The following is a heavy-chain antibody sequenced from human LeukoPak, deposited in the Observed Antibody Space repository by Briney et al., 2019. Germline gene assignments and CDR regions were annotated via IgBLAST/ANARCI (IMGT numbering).Heavy chain of an antibody. D-gene: IGHD3-10*01. J-gene: IGHJ5*02. CDR1: GYTFISYD. V-gene: IGHV1-8*02. CDR2: MNTNSGNT. CDR3: ARGGERANFYGLGSSPNWFDP. Sequence: ASVKVSCKGTGYTFISYDINWVRQAAGQGLEWMGWMNTNSGNTGYAQKFQGRVTMTRNTSISTAYMELSGLRSDDKAVYYCARGGERANFYGLGSSPNWFDPWGQGTLVTVSS.